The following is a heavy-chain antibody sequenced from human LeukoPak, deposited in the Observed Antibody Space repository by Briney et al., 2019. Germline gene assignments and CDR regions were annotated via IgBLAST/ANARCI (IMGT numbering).Heavy chain of an antibody. Sequence: GGSLRLSCAASGFTFGSYSMNWVRQAPGKGLEWVSSISSSSSYIYYADSVKGRFTISRDNAKNSLYLQMNSLRAEDTAVYYCARGRDYGDYFDYWGQGTLVTVSS. V-gene: IGHV3-21*01. J-gene: IGHJ4*02. CDR1: GFTFGSYS. D-gene: IGHD4-17*01. CDR3: ARGRDYGDYFDY. CDR2: ISSSSSYI.